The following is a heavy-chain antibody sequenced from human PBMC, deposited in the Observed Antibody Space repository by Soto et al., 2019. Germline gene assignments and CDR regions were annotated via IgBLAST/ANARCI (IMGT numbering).Heavy chain of an antibody. D-gene: IGHD3-3*01. Sequence: PGGSLRLSCASSGFTFDDYGMSLVRQAPGKGLEWVANIKQDGSEKYYVDSVKGRFTISRDNAKNSLYLQMNSLRAEDTAVYYCARDRYSYYDFWSGSLPYYYYGMDVWGQGTTVTVSS. CDR1: GFTFDDYG. J-gene: IGHJ6*02. CDR3: ARDRYSYYDFWSGSLPYYYYGMDV. CDR2: IKQDGSEK. V-gene: IGHV3-7*01.